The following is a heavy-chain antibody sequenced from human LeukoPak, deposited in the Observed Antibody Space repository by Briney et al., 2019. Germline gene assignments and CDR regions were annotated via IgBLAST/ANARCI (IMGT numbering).Heavy chain of an antibody. CDR2: IYYSGST. Sequence: PSETLSLTCTVSGGSISSSSYYWGWIRQPSGKGLEWIGSIYYSGSTYYNSSLKSRVTISVDTSKNQFSLKLNSVTAADTAVYYCAAHYLPAAAGNWFDPWGQGTLVTVSS. J-gene: IGHJ5*02. D-gene: IGHD2-21*01. CDR3: AAHYLPAAAGNWFDP. V-gene: IGHV4-39*07. CDR1: GGSISSSSYY.